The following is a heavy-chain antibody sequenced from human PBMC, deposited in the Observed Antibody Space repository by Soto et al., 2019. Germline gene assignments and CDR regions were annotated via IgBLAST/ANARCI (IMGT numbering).Heavy chain of an antibody. CDR2: ISSSSSYT. D-gene: IGHD1-26*01. CDR1: GFTFSDYY. V-gene: IGHV3-11*06. CDR3: ARDRIVGATPRGYSNY. J-gene: IGHJ4*02. Sequence: GGSLRLSCAASGFTFSDYYMSWIRQAPGKGLEWVSYISSSSSYTNYADSVKGRFTISRDNAKNSLYLQMNSLRAEDTAVYYCARDRIVGATPRGYSNYWGKVTLVTVSS.